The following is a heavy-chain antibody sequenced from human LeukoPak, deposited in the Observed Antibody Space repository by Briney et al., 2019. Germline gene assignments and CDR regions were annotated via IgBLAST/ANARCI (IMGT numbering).Heavy chain of an antibody. Sequence: PSETLSLTCNVSGGSISSWFWNLIRQPPGKGLEWIGYIYHSGTTKYNPSLKSRVTISIDTSKNQFSLRLSSVTAADTAVYYCARFSDFWSGYYRHDAFDIWGQGTTVTVSS. CDR1: GGSISSWF. CDR3: ARFSDFWSGYYRHDAFDI. V-gene: IGHV4-59*01. CDR2: IYHSGTT. J-gene: IGHJ3*02. D-gene: IGHD3-3*01.